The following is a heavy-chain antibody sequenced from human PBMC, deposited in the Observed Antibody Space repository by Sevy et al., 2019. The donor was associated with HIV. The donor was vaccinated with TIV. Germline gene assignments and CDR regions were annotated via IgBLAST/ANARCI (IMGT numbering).Heavy chain of an antibody. CDR2: ISSSGSTI. Sequence: GGSLRLSCAASGFTFSSYEMNWVRQAPGKGLEWVSYISSSGSTIYYADSVKGRFTISRDNAKNSLYLQMNSLRAEDTAVYYCARNLQLLVHDYWGQGTLVTVSS. V-gene: IGHV3-48*03. CDR3: ARNLQLLVHDY. D-gene: IGHD6-19*01. J-gene: IGHJ4*02. CDR1: GFTFSSYE.